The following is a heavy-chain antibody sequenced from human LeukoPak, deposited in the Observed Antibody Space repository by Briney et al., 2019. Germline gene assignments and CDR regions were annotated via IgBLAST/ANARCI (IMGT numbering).Heavy chain of an antibody. CDR3: ARATYDSSAVDAFDI. CDR2: TNTAGNTI. CDR1: GFTFRDYF. J-gene: IGHJ3*02. V-gene: IGHV3-11*01. D-gene: IGHD3-22*01. Sequence: GGSLRLSCAASGFTFRDYFMSWIRQAPGKGLEWVAYTNTAGNTIYYADSMKGRFTISRDNAKNSLYLQMNTLRAEHTAVYYCARATYDSSAVDAFDIWGQGTMVTVSP.